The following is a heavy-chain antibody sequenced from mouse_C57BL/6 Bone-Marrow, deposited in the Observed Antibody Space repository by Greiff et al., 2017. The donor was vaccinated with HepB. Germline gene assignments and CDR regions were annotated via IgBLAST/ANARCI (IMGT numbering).Heavy chain of an antibody. D-gene: IGHD1-1*01. CDR2: IYPRSGNT. Sequence: VQGVESGAELARPGASVKLSCKASGYTFTSYGISWVKQRTGQGLEWIGEIYPRSGNTYYNEKFKGKATLTADKSSSTAYMELRSLTSEDSAVYFCAHYYGSSLDYWGQGTTLTVSS. CDR1: GYTFTSYG. V-gene: IGHV1-81*01. CDR3: AHYYGSSLDY. J-gene: IGHJ2*01.